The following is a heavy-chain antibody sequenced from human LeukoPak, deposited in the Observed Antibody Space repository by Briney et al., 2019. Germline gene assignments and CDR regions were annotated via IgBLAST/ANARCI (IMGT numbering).Heavy chain of an antibody. CDR1: GFTFSNAW. J-gene: IGHJ4*02. CDR3: TTEGYDFWSGHYSAY. V-gene: IGHV3-15*01. D-gene: IGHD3-3*01. Sequence: GGSLRLSCAASGFTFSNAWMSWVRQAPGKGLEWVGRIKSKTDGGTTDYAAPVKGRFTISRDDSKNTLYLQMNSLKTEDTAVYYCTTEGYDFWSGHYSAYWGQGTLVTVSS. CDR2: IKSKTDGGTT.